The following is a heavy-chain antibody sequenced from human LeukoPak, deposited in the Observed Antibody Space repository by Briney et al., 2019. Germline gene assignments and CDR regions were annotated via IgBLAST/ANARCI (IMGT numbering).Heavy chain of an antibody. CDR2: ISGSGGTT. Sequence: GGSLRLSCAVSGFTFSSFVLNWVRQAPGKGLEWVSTISGSGGTTYYADSVKGRFTISRDNSKNTLYLQMNSLRAEDTAVYYCVLRGGATDYWGQGTLVTVSS. CDR1: GFTFSSFV. CDR3: VLRGGATDY. V-gene: IGHV3-23*01. D-gene: IGHD3-16*01. J-gene: IGHJ4*02.